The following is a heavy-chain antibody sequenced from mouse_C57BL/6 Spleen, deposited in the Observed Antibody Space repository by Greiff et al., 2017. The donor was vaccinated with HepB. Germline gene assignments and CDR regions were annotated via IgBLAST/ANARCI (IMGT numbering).Heavy chain of an antibody. CDR2: INPNNGGT. V-gene: IGHV1-18*01. D-gene: IGHD1-1*01. CDR3: ARDHYGSSSFDY. CDR1: GYTFTDYN. J-gene: IGHJ2*01. Sequence: DVKLQESGPELVKPGASVKIPCKASGYTFTDYNMDWVKQSHGKSLEWIGDINPNNGGTIYNQKFKGKATLTVDKSSSTAYMELRSLTSEDTAVYYCARDHYGSSSFDYWGKGTTLTVSS.